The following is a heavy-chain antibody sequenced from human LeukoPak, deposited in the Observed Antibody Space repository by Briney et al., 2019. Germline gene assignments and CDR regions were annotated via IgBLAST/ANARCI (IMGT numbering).Heavy chain of an antibody. V-gene: IGHV3-23*01. Sequence: GGSLRLSCAASGFTFSSYEMNWVRQAPGKGLEWVSSSGSGAMTYYADSVKGRFTISRDNAMDTLYLQMNSLRADDTAVYYCAKDRVDGSGSQFDSWGQGSLVIVSS. J-gene: IGHJ4*02. D-gene: IGHD3-10*01. CDR3: AKDRVDGSGSQFDS. CDR2: SGSGAMT. CDR1: GFTFSSYE.